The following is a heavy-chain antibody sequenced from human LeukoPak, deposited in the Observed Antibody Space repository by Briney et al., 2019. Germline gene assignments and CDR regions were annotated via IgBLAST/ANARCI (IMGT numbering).Heavy chain of an antibody. CDR1: GFSITDHH. Sequence: GGSLRLSCAGAGFSITDHHMDWVRQTPGKGLEWVSDIWYGGSHEYHAESVKGRLTISRDTSKNTLYLQMSSLSAEDTAVYYCARGDYVSGTFMDVWGKGTTVTVSS. CDR2: IWYGGSHE. V-gene: IGHV3-33*08. CDR3: ARGDYVSGTFMDV. D-gene: IGHD3-16*01. J-gene: IGHJ6*03.